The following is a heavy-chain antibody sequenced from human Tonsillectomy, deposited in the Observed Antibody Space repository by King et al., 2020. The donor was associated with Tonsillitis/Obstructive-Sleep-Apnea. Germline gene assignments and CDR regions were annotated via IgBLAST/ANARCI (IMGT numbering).Heavy chain of an antibody. CDR1: GYTFTSSD. J-gene: IGHJ3*02. Sequence: QLVQSGAEVKKPGASVKVSCKASGYTFTSSDINWVRQATGQGLEWMGWMNPNSGNTGYAQRFQGRVTMTRNTSISTAYMELSSLRSEDTAVYYCARDIAVAGTRAFDIWGQGKMVTVSS. CDR2: MNPNSGNT. D-gene: IGHD6-19*01. V-gene: IGHV1-8*01. CDR3: ARDIAVAGTRAFDI.